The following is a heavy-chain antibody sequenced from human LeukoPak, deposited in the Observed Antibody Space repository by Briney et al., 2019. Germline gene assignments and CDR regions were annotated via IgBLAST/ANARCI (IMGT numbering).Heavy chain of an antibody. D-gene: IGHD2-8*01. CDR3: VKDPTNGAFDI. CDR1: GFTFISYA. J-gene: IGHJ3*02. V-gene: IGHV3-23*01. Sequence: GGSLRLSCAASGFTFISYAMSWVRQAPGKGLEWVSTISGSGGTTFYADSVKGRFTISRDNSKNTLYLQMNSLRGEDTAVYYCVKDPTNGAFDIWGQGTMVIVSS. CDR2: ISGSGGTT.